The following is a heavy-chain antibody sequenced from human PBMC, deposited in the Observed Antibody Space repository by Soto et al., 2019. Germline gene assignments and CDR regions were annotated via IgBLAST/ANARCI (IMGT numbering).Heavy chain of an antibody. CDR1: GYTFTSYG. J-gene: IGHJ6*03. CDR3: ARGTTMVRGRTYYYYYMDV. CDR2: ISAYNGNT. Sequence: ASVKVSCKASGYTFTSYGISWVRQAPGQGLEWMGWISAYNGNTNYAQKLQGRVTMTTDTSTSTAYMELRSLRSDDTAVYYCARGTTMVRGRTYYYYYMDVWGKGTTVTVSS. V-gene: IGHV1-18*01. D-gene: IGHD3-10*01.